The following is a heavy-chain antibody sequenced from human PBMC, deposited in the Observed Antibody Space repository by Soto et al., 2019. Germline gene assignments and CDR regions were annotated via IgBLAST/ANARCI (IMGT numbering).Heavy chain of an antibody. J-gene: IGHJ4*02. CDR2: INPSGGST. D-gene: IGHD2-15*01. CDR1: GYTFTSYY. Sequence: ASVKVSCKASGYTFTSYYMHWVRQAPGQGLEWMGIINPSGGSTSYAQKFQGRVTMTRDTSTSTVYMELSSLRSEDTAVYYCARGSTEVMVAALTRSYFDYWGQGTLVTVSS. V-gene: IGHV1-46*01. CDR3: ARGSTEVMVAALTRSYFDY.